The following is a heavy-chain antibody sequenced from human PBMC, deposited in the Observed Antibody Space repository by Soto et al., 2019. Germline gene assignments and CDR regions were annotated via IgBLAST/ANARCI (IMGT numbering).Heavy chain of an antibody. J-gene: IGHJ4*02. CDR3: ARMGGKGSNDY. D-gene: IGHD2-15*01. V-gene: IGHV2-70*04. Sequence: SGPTLVNPKQPLRLPCTFSGLSLSTSGMRVSWMRYPPGKAMEWLARIDWDDDKFYSTSLKTRLTISKDTSKKQVVLTMTNLVPVDTATYYCARMGGKGSNDYWGQGTLVTVSS. CDR2: IDWDDDK. CDR1: GLSLSTSGMR.